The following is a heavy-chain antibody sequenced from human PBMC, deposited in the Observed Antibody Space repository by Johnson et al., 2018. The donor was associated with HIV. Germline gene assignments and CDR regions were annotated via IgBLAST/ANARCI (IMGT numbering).Heavy chain of an antibody. CDR1: GFTFSNAW. D-gene: IGHD2-8*02. CDR2: IKSKTDGGTT. CDR3: GRESTGAGTAFDI. J-gene: IGHJ3*02. V-gene: IGHV3-15*01. Sequence: VQLVESGGGLVKPGGSLRLSCAASGFTFSNAWMSWVRQAPGKGLEWVGRIKSKTDGGTTDYAAPVKGRFTISRDDSKNTLYLQMNSLKTEDTAVYYCGRESTGAGTAFDIWGQGTTVTVSS.